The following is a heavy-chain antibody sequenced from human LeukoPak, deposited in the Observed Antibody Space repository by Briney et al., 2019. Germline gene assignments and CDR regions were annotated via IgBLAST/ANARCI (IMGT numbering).Heavy chain of an antibody. V-gene: IGHV3-43D*03. D-gene: IGHD6-13*01. Sequence: PGGSQRLSCAASGFTFDDYGMHWVRQAPGKGLEWVSFISWNGGTTYYADSVKGRFTISRDKSKNSLYLQMNSLRAEDTALYYCARVSSSSWGHLQHWGQGTLVTVSS. CDR3: ARVSSSSWGHLQH. J-gene: IGHJ1*01. CDR2: ISWNGGTT. CDR1: GFTFDDYG.